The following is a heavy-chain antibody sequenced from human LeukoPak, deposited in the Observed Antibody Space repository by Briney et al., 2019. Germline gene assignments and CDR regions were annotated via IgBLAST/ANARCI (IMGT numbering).Heavy chain of an antibody. Sequence: GGSLRLSCAASGFSFSSYWMAWVRQAPGKGLDWVANMNQGGSEKYYADSVKGRFTISRDNAKNSLYLQMNSLRADDTALYYCVRDGTRGGDFDYWGQGTQVTVSS. CDR2: MNQGGSEK. D-gene: IGHD3-16*01. CDR1: GFSFSSYW. V-gene: IGHV3-7*01. J-gene: IGHJ4*02. CDR3: VRDGTRGGDFDY.